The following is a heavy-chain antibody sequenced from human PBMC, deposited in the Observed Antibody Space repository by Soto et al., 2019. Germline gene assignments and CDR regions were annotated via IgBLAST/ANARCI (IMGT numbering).Heavy chain of an antibody. Sequence: QVQLVESGGGVVQPGRSLRLSCAASGFTFSSYAMHWVRQAPGKGLEWVAVISYDGSNKYYPDSVKGRFTISRDNSKNTLYLQMNSLRAEDTAVYYCARGGWELLRGYYYYGMDVWGQGTTVTVSS. D-gene: IGHD1-26*01. V-gene: IGHV3-30-3*01. J-gene: IGHJ6*02. CDR3: ARGGWELLRGYYYYGMDV. CDR2: ISYDGSNK. CDR1: GFTFSSYA.